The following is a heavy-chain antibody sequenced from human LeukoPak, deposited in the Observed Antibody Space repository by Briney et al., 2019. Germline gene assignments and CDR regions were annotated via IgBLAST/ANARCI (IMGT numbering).Heavy chain of an antibody. J-gene: IGHJ5*02. CDR1: GFTFSSYG. Sequence: PGGSLRLSCAASGFTFSSYGMHWVRQAPGKRLEWVAVIWPDGSVTYYRDSVKGRFTISRDNSKNTLYLQMDSLRVEDTAVYYCARDRESTVQWWFDPWGQGTLVTVSS. CDR2: IWPDGSVT. CDR3: ARDRESTVQWWFDP. V-gene: IGHV3-33*01. D-gene: IGHD6-19*01.